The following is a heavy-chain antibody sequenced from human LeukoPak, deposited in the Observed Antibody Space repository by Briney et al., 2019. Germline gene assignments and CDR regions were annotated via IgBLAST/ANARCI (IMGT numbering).Heavy chain of an antibody. CDR3: ARGSGRKIVVANAFDI. D-gene: IGHD3-22*01. Sequence: ASVKVSCKASGYTFTSYGISWVRQAPGQGLEWMGWISAYNGNTNYAQKLQGRVTITTDTSTSTAYMELRSLRSDDTAVYYCARGSGRKIVVANAFDIWGQGTMVTVSS. CDR2: ISAYNGNT. CDR1: GYTFTSYG. V-gene: IGHV1-18*01. J-gene: IGHJ3*02.